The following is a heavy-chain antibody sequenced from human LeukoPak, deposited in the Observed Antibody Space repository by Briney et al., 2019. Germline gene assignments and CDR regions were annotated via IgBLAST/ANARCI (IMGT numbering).Heavy chain of an antibody. V-gene: IGHV3-23*01. CDR1: GFTVSNSD. CDR2: ITTSDGNT. CDR3: AKDGGLWVSAHWGDS. Sequence: GGSLRLSCAASGFTVSNSDMSWVRQAPGRGLEWVSTITTSDGNTYYADSVKGRFTVSRDNSKNTLFLQMNSLRAEDTAVYYCAKDGGLWVSAHWGDSWGRGTLVTVSS. J-gene: IGHJ4*02. D-gene: IGHD7-27*01.